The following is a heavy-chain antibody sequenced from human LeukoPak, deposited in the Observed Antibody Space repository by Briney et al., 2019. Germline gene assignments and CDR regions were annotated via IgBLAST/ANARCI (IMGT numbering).Heavy chain of an antibody. CDR2: IYSGGST. V-gene: IGHV3-53*01. Sequence: PGGSLRLSCAASGFTVSSNYMSWVRQAPGKGLEWVSVIYSGGSTYYADSVKGRFTISRGNAKSSLYLQMNSLRAEDTAVYYCARDWQFDYWGQGTLVTVSS. CDR1: GFTVSSNY. J-gene: IGHJ4*02. CDR3: ARDWQFDY.